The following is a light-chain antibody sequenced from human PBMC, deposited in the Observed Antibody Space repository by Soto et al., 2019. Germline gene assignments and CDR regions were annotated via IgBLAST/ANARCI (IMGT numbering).Light chain of an antibody. Sequence: EIVLTQSPGTLSLSPGERATLSCRASQSVSSSYLAWYQQKPGQAPRLLIYGASSRATGIPDRFSGSGSGTDFTLTISRLEPEDFAVYYCQQYGSSPPASWMFGQGTKVEIK. CDR1: QSVSSSY. CDR3: QQYGSSPPASWM. J-gene: IGKJ1*01. CDR2: GAS. V-gene: IGKV3-20*01.